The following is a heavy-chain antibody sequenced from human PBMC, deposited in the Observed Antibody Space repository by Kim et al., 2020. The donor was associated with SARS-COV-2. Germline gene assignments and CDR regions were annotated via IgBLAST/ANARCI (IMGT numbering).Heavy chain of an antibody. CDR2: ISGSGGST. CDR3: AKDPPVRGVIGYPPNWFDP. CDR1: GFTFSSYA. D-gene: IGHD3-10*01. V-gene: IGHV3-23*01. Sequence: GGSLRLSCAASGFTFSSYAMSWVRQAPGKGLEWVSAISGSGGSTYYADSVKGRFTISRDNSKNTLYLQMNSLRAEDTAVYYCAKDPPVRGVIGYPPNWFDPWGQGTLVTVSS. J-gene: IGHJ5*02.